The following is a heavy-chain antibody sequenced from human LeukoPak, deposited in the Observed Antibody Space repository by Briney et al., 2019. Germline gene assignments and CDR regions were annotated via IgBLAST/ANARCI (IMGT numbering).Heavy chain of an antibody. Sequence: TGGSLRLSCAASGFIFSNYAIHWVRQAPGKGLEWVAVISYDGSNKYYADSVKGRFTISRDISKNTLYLQMNSLRAEDTAVYYCARGYCSSISCYVDYWGQGTLVTV. V-gene: IGHV3-30*04. CDR3: ARGYCSSISCYVDY. J-gene: IGHJ4*02. D-gene: IGHD2-2*01. CDR2: ISYDGSNK. CDR1: GFIFSNYA.